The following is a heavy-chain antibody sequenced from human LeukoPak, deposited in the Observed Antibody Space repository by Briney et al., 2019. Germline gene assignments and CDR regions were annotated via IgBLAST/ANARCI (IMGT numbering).Heavy chain of an antibody. CDR1: GFSFSRFW. CDR2: ITSDRSNR. CDR3: AKWGDYDILTGYYVPDY. Sequence: GGSLRLSCAASGFSFSRFWMHWVRQAPGKGLVWISRITSDRSNRDYADSVKGRFTISRDNAKNTLYLQVNSLRAEDTAVYYCAKWGDYDILTGYYVPDYWGQGTLVTVSS. J-gene: IGHJ4*02. D-gene: IGHD3-9*01. V-gene: IGHV3-74*01.